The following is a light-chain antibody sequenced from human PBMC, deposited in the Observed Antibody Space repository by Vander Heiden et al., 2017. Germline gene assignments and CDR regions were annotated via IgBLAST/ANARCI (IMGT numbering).Light chain of an antibody. V-gene: IGLV1-51*02. CDR1: SSNIGNNY. CDR3: GTWDSSLSTGV. Sequence: QSVLTQPPSVSAAPGQKVTIPCSGSSSNIGNNYVSWYQQLPGTAPKLLIYENSKRPSGIPDRFSGSKSGTSATLGFTGLQTGDEADYYCGTWDSSLSTGVFGGGTKVTVL. J-gene: IGLJ3*02. CDR2: ENS.